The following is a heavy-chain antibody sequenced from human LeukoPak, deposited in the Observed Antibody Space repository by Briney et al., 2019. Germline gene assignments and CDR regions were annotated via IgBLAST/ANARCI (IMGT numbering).Heavy chain of an antibody. CDR3: AKAHHGGYSYGYMDAFDI. D-gene: IGHD5-18*01. CDR2: ISWDGGST. CDR1: GFTFDDYA. Sequence: PGGSLRLSCAASGFTFDDYAMHWVRHAPGKGLEWVSLISWDGGSTYYADSVKGRFTISRDNSKNSLYLQMNSLRAEDTALYYCAKAHHGGYSYGYMDAFDIWGQGTMVTVSS. V-gene: IGHV3-43D*03. J-gene: IGHJ3*02.